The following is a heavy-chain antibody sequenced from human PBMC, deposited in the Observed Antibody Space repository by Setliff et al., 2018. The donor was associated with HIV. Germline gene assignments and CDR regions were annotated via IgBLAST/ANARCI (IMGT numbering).Heavy chain of an antibody. D-gene: IGHD2-8*02. J-gene: IGHJ6*03. CDR1: GGSFSDYY. V-gene: IGHV4-34*01. CDR2: INQSGRT. CDR3: ARVSKTYWYSIPRDYYHHMDV. Sequence: PSETLSLTCAVYGGSFSDYYWSWIRQPPGKGLEWIGEINQSGRTIQSPSLGSRGTISIDTSKNQFSRKRSSVSAADTAVYYCARVSKTYWYSIPRDYYHHMDVWGKGTXXXVSS.